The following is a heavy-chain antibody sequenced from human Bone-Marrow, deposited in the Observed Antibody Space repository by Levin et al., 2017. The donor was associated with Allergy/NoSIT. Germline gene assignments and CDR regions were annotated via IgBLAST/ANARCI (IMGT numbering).Heavy chain of an antibody. D-gene: IGHD3-16*01. CDR2: ISGGGDYR. V-gene: IGHV3-23*01. J-gene: IGHJ5*02. CDR3: AKDSGPYDSINWFDP. CDR1: GFAFSDYA. Sequence: GESLKISCAASGFAFSDYAMHWIRQSPGKGLEWVSTISGGGDYRSYADSVKGRFTISRDNSKNTLFLQLDTLSTEDTATYYCAKDSGPYDSINWFDPWGQGTLVTVAS.